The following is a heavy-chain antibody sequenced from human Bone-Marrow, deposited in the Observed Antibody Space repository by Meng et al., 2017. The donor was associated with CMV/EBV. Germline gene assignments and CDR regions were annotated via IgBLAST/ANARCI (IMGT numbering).Heavy chain of an antibody. D-gene: IGHD3-10*01. V-gene: IGHV3-33*06. CDR3: AKDYGSGSWYLAY. CDR1: GFTFSSYG. Sequence: GESLKISCAASGFTFSSYGMHWVRQAPGKGLEWVAVIWYDGSNKYYADSVKGRFTISRDNSKNTLYLQMNSLRAEDTAVYYCAKDYGSGSWYLAYWGQGTLVTVSS. J-gene: IGHJ4*02. CDR2: IWYDGSNK.